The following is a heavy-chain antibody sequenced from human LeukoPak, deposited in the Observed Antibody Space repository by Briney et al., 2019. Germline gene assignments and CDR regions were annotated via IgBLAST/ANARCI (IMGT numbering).Heavy chain of an antibody. Sequence: SGTLSLTCGVSGGSVTSTNWWTWVRQPPGKGLEWIGEVHLDGRTNYNPSLKSRLTMSVDLSENHISLKLTSVAAADTAVYYCAREGGFYRPLDYSGQGTLVTVSS. J-gene: IGHJ4*02. V-gene: IGHV4-4*02. CDR2: VHLDGRT. CDR3: AREGGFYRPLDY. CDR1: GGSVTSTNW. D-gene: IGHD3-3*01.